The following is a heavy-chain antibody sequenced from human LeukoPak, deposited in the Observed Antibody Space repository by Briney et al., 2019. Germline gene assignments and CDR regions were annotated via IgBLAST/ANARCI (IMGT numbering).Heavy chain of an antibody. Sequence: QPGGSLRLSCAASGFTISFYWMSWVRQAPGKGLEWVANINQVASEKNYVDSVKGRFTISRDNAKNSLYLQMNSVRAEDTAMYYCVRDGGYYGPDSRGQGALVSVSS. V-gene: IGHV3-7*04. J-gene: IGHJ4*02. CDR2: INQVASEK. CDR1: GFTISFYW. D-gene: IGHD3-10*01. CDR3: VRDGGYYGPDS.